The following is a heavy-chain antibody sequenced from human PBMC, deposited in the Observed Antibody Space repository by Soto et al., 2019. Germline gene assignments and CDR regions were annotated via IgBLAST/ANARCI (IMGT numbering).Heavy chain of an antibody. D-gene: IGHD1-20*01. CDR3: ATALHHDRDNWNDHDDFDI. CDR1: GFTFSSYA. V-gene: IGHV3-23*01. CDR2: ISGSGGST. J-gene: IGHJ3*02. Sequence: GGSLRLSCAASGFTFSSYAMSWVRQAPGKGLEWVSAISGSGGSTYYADSVKGRFTISRDNSKNTLYLQMNSLRAEDTAVYYCATALHHDRDNWNDHDDFDIWGQGTMVTVSS.